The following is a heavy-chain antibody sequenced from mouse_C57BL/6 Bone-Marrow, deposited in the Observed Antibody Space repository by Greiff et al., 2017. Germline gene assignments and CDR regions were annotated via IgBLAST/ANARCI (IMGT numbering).Heavy chain of an antibody. V-gene: IGHV1-58*01. J-gene: IGHJ2*02. D-gene: IGHD2-4*01. CDR1: GYTFTSYG. CDR2: IYIGNGYT. Sequence: EVQLQQSGAELVRPGSSVKMSCKTSGYTFTSYGINWVKQRPARGLEWFGYIYIGNGYTEYNEKFKGKDTLTSDTSYSTDYMQLSCLTSEDSAIYFCARSIHYDYDACDYWGQGTSVTVSS. CDR3: ARSIHYDYDACDY.